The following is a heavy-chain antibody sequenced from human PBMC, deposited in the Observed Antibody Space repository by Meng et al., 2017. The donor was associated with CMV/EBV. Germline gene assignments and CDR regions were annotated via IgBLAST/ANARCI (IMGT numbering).Heavy chain of an antibody. Sequence: GGSLRLSCAASGFTFSSYWMSWVRQAPGKGLEWVANIKQDGSEKYYVDSVKGRFTISRDNAKNSLYLQMNGLRAEDTAVYYCARGNNYDFWSGDAFDIWGQGTMVTVSS. V-gene: IGHV3-7*01. CDR3: ARGNNYDFWSGDAFDI. J-gene: IGHJ3*02. CDR1: GFTFSSYW. D-gene: IGHD3-3*01. CDR2: IKQDGSEK.